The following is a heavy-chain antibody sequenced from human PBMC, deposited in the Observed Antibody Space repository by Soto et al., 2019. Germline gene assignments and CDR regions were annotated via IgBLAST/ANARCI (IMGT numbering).Heavy chain of an antibody. V-gene: IGHV3-21*01. CDR2: ISKTGNHT. D-gene: IGHD5-12*01. Sequence: EAQVVESGGGLVKPGGSLRLSCKVSGFTFRNYSMNWVRQAPGKGLEWFSSISKTGNHTYYADSVKGRFTVSRDNAKNSLYLQMNSLRAEDTAVYFCARYPGTIMATIMWSYYFDYWGLGTLVTVSS. CDR3: ARYPGTIMATIMWSYYFDY. J-gene: IGHJ4*02. CDR1: GFTFRNYS.